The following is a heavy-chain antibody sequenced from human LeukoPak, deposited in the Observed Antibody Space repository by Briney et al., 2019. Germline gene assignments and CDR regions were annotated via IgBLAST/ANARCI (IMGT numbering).Heavy chain of an antibody. D-gene: IGHD6-13*01. J-gene: IGHJ4*02. CDR2: RSYSGDT. CDR3: AVKVAATGYY. CDR1: GGSISSGGYY. V-gene: IGHV4-31*03. Sequence: SQTLSLTCTVSGGSISSGGYYWSWIRQHPGTGLKSIGYRSYSGDTDYNASLRSRVTISLDTSKNQFSLKLTSVTAADTAVYYCAVKVAATGYYWGQGTLVTVSS.